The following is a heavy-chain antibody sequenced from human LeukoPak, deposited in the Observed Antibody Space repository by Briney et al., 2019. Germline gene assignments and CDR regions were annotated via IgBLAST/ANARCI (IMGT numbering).Heavy chain of an antibody. CDR2: IYYSGST. V-gene: IGHV4-59*08. CDR1: GGSISSYY. CDR3: ARLSKYDRVTLD. Sequence: PSETLSLTCTVSGGSISSYYWSWIRQPPGKGLEWIGYIYYSGSTNYNPSLKSRVTISVDTSKNQFSLKLSSVTAADTAVYYCARLSKYDRVTLDWGQGTLVTVSS. J-gene: IGHJ4*02. D-gene: IGHD2-21*02.